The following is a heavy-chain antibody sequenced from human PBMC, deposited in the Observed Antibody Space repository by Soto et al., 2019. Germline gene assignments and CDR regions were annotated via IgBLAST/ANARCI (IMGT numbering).Heavy chain of an antibody. Sequence: GASVKVSCKASGYTFTSYAMHWVRQAPGQRLEWMGWINAGNGNTKYSQKFQGRVTITRDTSASTAYMELSSLRSEDTAVYYCARDHCTNGVCYTASVYCGQGTLVTVSS. CDR1: GYTFTSYA. V-gene: IGHV1-3*01. CDR2: INAGNGNT. J-gene: IGHJ4*02. D-gene: IGHD2-8*01. CDR3: ARDHCTNGVCYTASVY.